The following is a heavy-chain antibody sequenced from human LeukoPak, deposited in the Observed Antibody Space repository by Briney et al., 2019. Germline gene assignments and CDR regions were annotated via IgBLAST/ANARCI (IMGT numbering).Heavy chain of an antibody. D-gene: IGHD6-19*01. J-gene: IGHJ4*02. Sequence: GGSLSLSCAASGFTFSSYSMNWVRQAPGKGLEWVSSISSSSSYIYYADSVKGRFTISRDNAKNSLYLQMNSLRAEDTAVYYCARAPTADSSGWWDDYFDYWGQGTLVTVSS. CDR1: GFTFSSYS. CDR3: ARAPTADSSGWWDDYFDY. V-gene: IGHV3-21*01. CDR2: ISSSSSYI.